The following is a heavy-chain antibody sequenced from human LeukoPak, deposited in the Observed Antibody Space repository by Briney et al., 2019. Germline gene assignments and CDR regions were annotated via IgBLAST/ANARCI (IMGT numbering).Heavy chain of an antibody. D-gene: IGHD6-13*01. CDR1: GFSLSTSGMC. J-gene: IGHJ5*02. V-gene: IGHV2-70*11. CDR3: ARFSTNWPTGFDP. CDR2: IDWDDDK. Sequence: SGPALLKPTQTLTLTFTFSGFSLSTSGMCVSWIRQPPGKALEWLARIDWDDDKYYSTSLKTRLTISKDTSKNQVVLTMTNMDPVDTATYYCARFSTNWPTGFDPWGQGTLVTVSS.